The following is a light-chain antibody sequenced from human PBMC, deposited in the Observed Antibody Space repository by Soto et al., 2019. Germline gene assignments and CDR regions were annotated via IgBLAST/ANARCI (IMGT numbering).Light chain of an antibody. Sequence: QSALTQPPSASGSPGQSVTISCTGTSSDIGGYNYVSWYQQHPGKAPKVLIYDVNQRPSGVPDRFSGSKSGNTASLTVSRLQADDEADYYCTSYGGNNNLIFGGGTKLTVL. V-gene: IGLV2-8*01. J-gene: IGLJ2*01. CDR1: SSDIGGYNY. CDR3: TSYGGNNNLI. CDR2: DVN.